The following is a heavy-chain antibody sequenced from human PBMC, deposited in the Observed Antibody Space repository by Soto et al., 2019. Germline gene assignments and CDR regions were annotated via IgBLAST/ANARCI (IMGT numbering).Heavy chain of an antibody. CDR1: GFTFSSYW. J-gene: IGHJ4*02. V-gene: IGHV3-74*01. CDR3: ERDDYGVVFDY. CDR2: INSDGIST. D-gene: IGHD4-17*01. Sequence: GGSLRLSCAASGFTFSSYWIHWVRQAPWKGLVWVSRINSDGISTSYADSVKGRFTISRDNAKNTLYLQMNSLRAEDTAVYYCERDDYGVVFDYWGQGTLVTVSS.